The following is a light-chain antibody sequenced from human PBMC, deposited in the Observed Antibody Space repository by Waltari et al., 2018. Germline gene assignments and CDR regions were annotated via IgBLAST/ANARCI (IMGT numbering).Light chain of an antibody. CDR1: PSISSY. Sequence: DIHMTQSPSSLSASVGDRVTITCRAGPSISSYLNWYQQKPGRAPKRVIYAASSFQSRVPSRFIGSGSGTDFALTISSLHPEDIATYYCQPSYSTPFPFGPGTTADIK. CDR2: AAS. V-gene: IGKV1-39*01. CDR3: QPSYSTPFP. J-gene: IGKJ3*01.